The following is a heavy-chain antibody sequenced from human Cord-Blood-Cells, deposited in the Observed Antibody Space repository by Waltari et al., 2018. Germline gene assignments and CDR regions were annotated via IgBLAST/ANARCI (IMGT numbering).Heavy chain of an antibody. CDR1: GFPFSSYW. J-gene: IGHJ1*01. CDR2: IKQDGSEK. V-gene: IGHV3-7*01. D-gene: IGHD4-17*01. Sequence: EVQLVESGGGLVQPGGSLRLSCAASGFPFSSYWLSWVRQDPGKGLEWVANIKQDGSEKYYVDSVKGRFTISRDNAKNSLYLQMNSLRAEDTAVYYCARAFVDYGDYQHWGQGTLVTVSS. CDR3: ARAFVDYGDYQH.